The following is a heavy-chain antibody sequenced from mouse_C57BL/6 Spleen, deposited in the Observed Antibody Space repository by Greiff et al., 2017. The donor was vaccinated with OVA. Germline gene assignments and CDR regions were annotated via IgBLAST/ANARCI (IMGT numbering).Heavy chain of an antibody. J-gene: IGHJ4*01. CDR1: GYSFTSYY. CDR2: IYPGSGNT. CDR3: ARDDSLITAGGAMDY. D-gene: IGHD2-4*01. Sequence: VKLMESGPELVKPGASVKISCKASGYSFTSYYIHWVKQRPGQGLEWIGWIYPGSGNTKYTEKFKGKATMTADTSSIPAYIQLSTLSSEDSSFYYCARDDSLITAGGAMDYWGQGTSVTVSS. V-gene: IGHV1-66*01.